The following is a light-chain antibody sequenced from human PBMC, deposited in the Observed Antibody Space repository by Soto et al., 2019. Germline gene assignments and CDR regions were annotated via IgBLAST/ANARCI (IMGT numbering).Light chain of an antibody. CDR2: DAS. Sequence: DIQMTQSPSTLSASVGDRVTITCRASQSVSSFLAWYQQKPGKAPKVLIYDASTLENGVPSRFSGSGSGTEFTLTTSSLQPDDFATYYCQQYNSYSPRTFGQGTKVDIK. V-gene: IGKV1-5*01. CDR1: QSVSSF. J-gene: IGKJ1*01. CDR3: QQYNSYSPRT.